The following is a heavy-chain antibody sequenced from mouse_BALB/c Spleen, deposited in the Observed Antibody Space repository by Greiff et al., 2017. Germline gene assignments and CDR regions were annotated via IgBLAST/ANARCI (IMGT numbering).Heavy chain of an antibody. Sequence: QVQLKESGAELAKPGASVTMSCKASGYTFTSYWMHWVKQRPGQGLEWIGYINPSTGYTEYNQKFKDKATLTADKSSSTAYMQLSSLTSEDSAVYYCARWDVDYWGQGTTLTVSS. CDR3: ARWDVDY. CDR1: GYTFTSYW. V-gene: IGHV1-7*01. D-gene: IGHD4-1*01. J-gene: IGHJ2*01. CDR2: INPSTGYT.